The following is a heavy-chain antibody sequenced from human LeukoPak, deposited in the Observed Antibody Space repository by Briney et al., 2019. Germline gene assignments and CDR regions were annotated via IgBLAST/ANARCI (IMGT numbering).Heavy chain of an antibody. V-gene: IGHV3-21*01. J-gene: IGHJ4*02. CDR3: ARDVHLEDYVWGSYRYFDY. CDR1: GFTFSSYS. CDR2: ISSSSSYI. D-gene: IGHD3-16*02. Sequence: GGSLRLSCAASGFTFSSYSMNWVRQAPGKGLEWVSSISSSSSYIYYADSVKGRFTISRDNAKNSLYLQMNSLRAEDTAVYYRARDVHLEDYVWGSYRYFDYWGQGTLVTVSS.